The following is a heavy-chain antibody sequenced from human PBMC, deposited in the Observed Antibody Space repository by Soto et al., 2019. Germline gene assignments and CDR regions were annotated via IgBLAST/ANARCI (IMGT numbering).Heavy chain of an antibody. J-gene: IGHJ4*02. Sequence: GESLKISCNGSAYMFNRYWIGWVRQMPGKGLEWMGIIFPRDSDTRYSPSFQGQVTISADMSISTAYLQWSSLQASDTAMYYCARSIYDSSGFKSSVTPGLQYYSDYWGQGTLVTVSS. CDR1: AYMFNRYW. CDR2: IFPRDSDT. CDR3: ARSIYDSSGFKSSVTPGLQYYSDY. D-gene: IGHD3-22*01. V-gene: IGHV5-51*01.